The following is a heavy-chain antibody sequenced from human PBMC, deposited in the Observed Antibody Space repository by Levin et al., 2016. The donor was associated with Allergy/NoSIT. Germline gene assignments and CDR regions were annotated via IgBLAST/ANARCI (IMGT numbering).Heavy chain of an antibody. Sequence: GGSLRLSCAASGFTFDDYAMHWVRQAPGKGLEWVSGISWNSGSIGYADSVKGRFTISRDNAKNSLYLQMNSLRAEDTALYYCAKDPSSGWYWAVYYFDYWGQGTLVTVSS. J-gene: IGHJ4*02. CDR3: AKDPSSGWYWAVYYFDY. CDR1: GFTFDDYA. D-gene: IGHD6-19*01. V-gene: IGHV3-9*01. CDR2: ISWNSGSI.